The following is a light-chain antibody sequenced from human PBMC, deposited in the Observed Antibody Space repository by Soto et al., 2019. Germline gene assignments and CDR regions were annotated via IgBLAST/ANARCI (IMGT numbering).Light chain of an antibody. Sequence: QSALTQPASVSGSPGQSITISSTGTSSDVGSYNYVSWYQQHPGKAPKLMIYEVRNRPSGVSNRFSGSKSGNTASLTISGLQAEDEAIYYCTSYTSISTRVFGGGTQLTVL. V-gene: IGLV2-14*01. J-gene: IGLJ3*02. CDR3: TSYTSISTRV. CDR2: EVR. CDR1: SSDVGSYNY.